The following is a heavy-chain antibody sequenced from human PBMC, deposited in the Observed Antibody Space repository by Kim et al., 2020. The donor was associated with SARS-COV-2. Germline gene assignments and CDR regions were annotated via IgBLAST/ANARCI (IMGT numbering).Heavy chain of an antibody. D-gene: IGHD6-19*01. V-gene: IGHV4-31*03. CDR1: GGSISSGGYY. CDR2: IYYSGST. J-gene: IGHJ6*02. Sequence: SETLSLTCTVSGGSISSGGYYWSWIRQHPGKGLEWIGYIYYSGSTYYNPSLKSRVTISVDTTKNQFSLKLSSVTAADTAVYYCARDSSGIAVAGTELYYYYGMDVWGQGTTVTVSS. CDR3: ARDSSGIAVAGTELYYYYGMDV.